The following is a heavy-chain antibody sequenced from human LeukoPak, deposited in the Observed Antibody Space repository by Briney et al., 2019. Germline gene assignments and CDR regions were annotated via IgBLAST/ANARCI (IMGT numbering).Heavy chain of an antibody. D-gene: IGHD1-26*01. CDR1: GFTFSNYV. J-gene: IGHJ4*02. CDR2: ISGSGGNT. V-gene: IGHV3-23*01. CDR3: ARCPNSGSFYGDS. Sequence: GGSLRLSCAGSGFTFSNYVMSWVRQAPGKGLDWVSAISGSGGNTYSADSVKGRFTVSRDNSKNTLFLQMNSLRAEDTAVYYCARCPNSGSFYGDSWGQGTLVTVSS.